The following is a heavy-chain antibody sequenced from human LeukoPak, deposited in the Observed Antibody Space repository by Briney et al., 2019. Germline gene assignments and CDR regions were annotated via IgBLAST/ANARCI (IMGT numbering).Heavy chain of an antibody. V-gene: IGHV5-51*01. CDR1: GYSFTSYW. D-gene: IGHD6-13*01. J-gene: IGHJ4*02. Sequence: GESLKISCKGSGYSFTSYWIGWVRQMPGKGLEWMGIIYPGDSDTRYSPSFQGQVTISADKSISTAYLQWSSLKASDTAMYYCARHGAGYSSSWPPGDYWGQGTLVTVSS. CDR2: IYPGDSDT. CDR3: ARHGAGYSSSWPPGDY.